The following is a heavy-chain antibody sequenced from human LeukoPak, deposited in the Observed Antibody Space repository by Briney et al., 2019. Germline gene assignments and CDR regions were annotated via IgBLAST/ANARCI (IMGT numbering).Heavy chain of an antibody. D-gene: IGHD2-2*01. J-gene: IGHJ4*02. Sequence: GGSLKLSCAASGFTFSTYGMDWVRQAPGKGLEWVAYIRYDGSNKNYADSVKGRFTISRDNSKNTLYLQMSSLRAEDTAVYYCAKVVTGYCSTTSCPFDSWGQGTLVTVSS. CDR3: AKVVTGYCSTTSCPFDS. V-gene: IGHV3-30*02. CDR2: IRYDGSNK. CDR1: GFTFSTYG.